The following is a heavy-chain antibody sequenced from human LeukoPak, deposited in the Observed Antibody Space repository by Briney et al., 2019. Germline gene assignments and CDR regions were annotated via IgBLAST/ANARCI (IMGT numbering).Heavy chain of an antibody. D-gene: IGHD6-19*01. CDR3: ARQTGIVVAGTSQKGFDP. Sequence: GESLKISCKGSGYSFTSYWIGWVRQMPGKGLEWMGIIYPGDSDTRYSPSFQGQVTISADKSISTAYLQWSSLKASDTAMYYCARQTGIVVAGTSQKGFDPWGQGTLVTVSS. CDR2: IYPGDSDT. V-gene: IGHV5-51*01. J-gene: IGHJ5*02. CDR1: GYSFTSYW.